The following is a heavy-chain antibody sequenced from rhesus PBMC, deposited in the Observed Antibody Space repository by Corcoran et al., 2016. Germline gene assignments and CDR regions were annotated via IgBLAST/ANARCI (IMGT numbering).Heavy chain of an antibody. CDR1: GFTFSSYG. V-gene: IGHV3S5*01. CDR3: AKGVAAAGWDNRFDV. J-gene: IGHJ5-1*01. CDR2: ISYTGGST. D-gene: IGHD6-31*01. Sequence: EVQLVETGGGLVQPGGSLRLSCAASGFTFSSYGMLWVRQAPGTVLEWVSGISYTGGSTYYANSVKRRFTISRDNSKNKRSLQMNSLRPEDTAVYYCAKGVAAAGWDNRFDVWGAGILVTVSS.